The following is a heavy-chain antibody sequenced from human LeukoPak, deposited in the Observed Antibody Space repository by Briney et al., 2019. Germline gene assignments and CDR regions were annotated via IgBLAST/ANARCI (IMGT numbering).Heavy chain of an antibody. V-gene: IGHV1-69*04. CDR2: IIPILGIA. CDR3: ARDKGTYYDFWSGYYNWFDP. CDR1: GGTFSSYA. J-gene: IGHJ5*02. D-gene: IGHD3-3*01. Sequence: SVKVSCKASGGTFSSYAISWVRQAPGQGLEWMGRIIPILGIANYEQKFQGRVTITADKSTSTAYMELSSLRSEDTAVYYCARDKGTYYDFWSGYYNWFDPWGQGTLVTVSS.